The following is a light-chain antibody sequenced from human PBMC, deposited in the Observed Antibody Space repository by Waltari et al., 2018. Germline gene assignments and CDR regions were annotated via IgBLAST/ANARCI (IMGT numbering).Light chain of an antibody. Sequence: EIVMTQSPATLSVSPGESATLSCRASQSVSRKLAWYQQKTGQAPRLLIYGASTRATVIPARFSGSGSGTDFTLTISSLQSEDFAVYYCQQYNNWPLTFGGGTKVEIK. CDR2: GAS. CDR3: QQYNNWPLT. J-gene: IGKJ4*01. V-gene: IGKV3-15*01. CDR1: QSVSRK.